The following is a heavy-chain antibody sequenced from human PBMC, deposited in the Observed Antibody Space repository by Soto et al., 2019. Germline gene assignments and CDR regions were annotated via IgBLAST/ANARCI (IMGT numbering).Heavy chain of an antibody. J-gene: IGHJ4*02. D-gene: IGHD3-3*01. Sequence: QVQLQESGPGLVKPSQTLSLTCTVSGDSISSGGSYWSWIRQRPGKGLEWIGYIFYSGSFYYTPCIKGRVMISADTAKNQFSLRLTSVTAADTAVYYCARAPETPPILGVVRPYFFNYWGQGTLVTVSS. CDR3: ARAPETPPILGVVRPYFFNY. CDR1: GDSISSGGSY. V-gene: IGHV4-31*03. CDR2: IFYSGSF.